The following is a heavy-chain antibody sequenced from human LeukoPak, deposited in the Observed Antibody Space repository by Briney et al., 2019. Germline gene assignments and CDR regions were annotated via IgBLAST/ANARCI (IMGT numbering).Heavy chain of an antibody. V-gene: IGHV4-59*11. D-gene: IGHD5-18*01. CDR1: GASISSHY. CDR2: ISYTGST. CDR3: ARGYSYGYRFDL. Sequence: SETLSLTCTVSGASISSHYWSWIRQPPGKGLEWIGYISYTGSTNYNSSLRSRVTISVDTSKNQFSLTLSSVTAADRAVYYCARGYSYGYRFDLWGRGTLVTVSS. J-gene: IGHJ2*01.